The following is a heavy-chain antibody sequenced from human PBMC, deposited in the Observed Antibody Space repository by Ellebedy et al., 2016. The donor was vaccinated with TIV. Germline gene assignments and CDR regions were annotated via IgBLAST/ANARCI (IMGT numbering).Heavy chain of an antibody. J-gene: IGHJ2*01. V-gene: IGHV4-59*12. CDR3: AREAGTGYFDL. Sequence: MPSETLSLTCTVSGGSISSYYWSWIRQPPGKGLEWIGYIYYSGNTYYNPSLKSRVTISVDKSKNQFSLKLSSVTAADTAVYYCAREAGTGYFDLWGRGTLVTVSS. CDR1: GGSISSYY. CDR2: IYYSGNT. D-gene: IGHD6-19*01.